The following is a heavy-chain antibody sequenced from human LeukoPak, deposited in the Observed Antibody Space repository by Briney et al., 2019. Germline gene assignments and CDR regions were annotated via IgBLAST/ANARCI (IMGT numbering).Heavy chain of an antibody. CDR3: ARAWSPYYDILTGYPLDSYYFDY. CDR2: INPNSGDR. Sequence: ASVKVSCKASGYTFTGHYMHWARQAPGQGLEWMGWINPNSGDRNSAQKFQGRVTMTRDTSISTVYMELSRLGPDDTAVYYCARAWSPYYDILTGYPLDSYYFDYWGQGTLVTVSS. CDR1: GYTFTGHY. V-gene: IGHV1-2*02. J-gene: IGHJ4*02. D-gene: IGHD3-9*01.